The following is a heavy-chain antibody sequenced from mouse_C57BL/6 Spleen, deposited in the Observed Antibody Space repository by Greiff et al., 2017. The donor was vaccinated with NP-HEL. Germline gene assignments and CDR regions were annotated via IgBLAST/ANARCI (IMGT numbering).Heavy chain of an antibody. CDR3: ARRGYGSSFAY. CDR1: GYTFTSYW. CDR2: IYPSDSET. D-gene: IGHD1-1*01. V-gene: IGHV1-61*01. Sequence: QVQLQQPGAELVRPGSSVKLSCKASGYTFTSYWMDWVKQRPGQGLEWIGNIYPSDSETHYNQKFKDKATLAVDKSSSTAYMQLSSLTSEDSAVXSCARRGYGSSFAYWGQGTLVTVSA. J-gene: IGHJ3*01.